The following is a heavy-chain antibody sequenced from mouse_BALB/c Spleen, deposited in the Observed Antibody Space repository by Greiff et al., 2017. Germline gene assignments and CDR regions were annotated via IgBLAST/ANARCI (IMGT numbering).Heavy chain of an antibody. V-gene: IGHV5-9*03. CDR3: ARCFGRIFDY. D-gene: IGHD1-1*02. J-gene: IGHJ2*01. CDR2: ISSGGGNT. CDR1: GFTFSSYT. Sequence: EVQGVESGGGLVKPGGSLKLSCAASGFTFSSYTMSWVRQTPEKRLEWVATISSGGGNTYYPDSVKGRFTISRDNAKNNLYLQMSSLRSEDTALYYCARCFGRIFDYWGQGTTLTVSS.